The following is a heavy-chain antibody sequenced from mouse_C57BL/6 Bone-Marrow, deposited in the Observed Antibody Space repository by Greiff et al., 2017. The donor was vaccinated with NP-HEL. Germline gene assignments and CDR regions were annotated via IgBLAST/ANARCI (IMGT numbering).Heavy chain of an antibody. CDR2: INPSSGYT. Sequence: QVQLKQSGAELARPGASVKMSCKASGYTFTSYTMHWVKQRPGQGLEWIGYINPSSGYTKYNQKFKDKATLTADKSSSPDYMQLSSLTSEDSAFYYCARIYYYGSSPLYYAVDDWGQGTSVTVSS. D-gene: IGHD1-1*01. V-gene: IGHV1-4*01. J-gene: IGHJ4*01. CDR3: ARIYYYGSSPLYYAVDD. CDR1: GYTFTSYT.